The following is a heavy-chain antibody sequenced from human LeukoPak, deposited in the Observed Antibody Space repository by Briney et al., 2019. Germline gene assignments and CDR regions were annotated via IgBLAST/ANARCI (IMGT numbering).Heavy chain of an antibody. D-gene: IGHD3-10*01. CDR3: ARFFYGSGSYNDY. CDR2: INHSGST. J-gene: IGHJ4*02. Sequence: MSSEILSLTCAVYGGSFSGYYWSWIRQPPGKGLEWIGEINHSGSTNYNPSLKSRVTISVDTSKNQFSLKLSSVTAADTAVYYCARFFYGSGSYNDYWGQGTLVTVSS. V-gene: IGHV4-34*01. CDR1: GGSFSGYY.